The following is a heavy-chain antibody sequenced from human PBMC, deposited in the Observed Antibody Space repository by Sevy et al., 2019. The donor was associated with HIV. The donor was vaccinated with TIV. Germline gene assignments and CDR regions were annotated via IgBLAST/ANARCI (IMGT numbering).Heavy chain of an antibody. D-gene: IGHD3-22*01. V-gene: IGHV3-49*03. CDR2: IRSKAYGGTT. J-gene: IGHJ3*02. CDR3: AITTSYYYDSTIGAFDI. Sequence: GGSLRLSCTASGFTFGDYAMSWFRQAPGKGLEWVGFIRSKAYGGTTEYAASVKGRFTISRDDSKSIAYLQMNSLKTEDTAVYYCAITTSYYYDSTIGAFDIWGQWTMVTVS. CDR1: GFTFGDYA.